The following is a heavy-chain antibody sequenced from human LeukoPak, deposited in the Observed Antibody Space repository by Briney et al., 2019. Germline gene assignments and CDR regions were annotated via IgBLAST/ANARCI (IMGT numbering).Heavy chain of an antibody. D-gene: IGHD4-17*01. J-gene: IGHJ4*02. CDR1: GGSFSGYY. CDR2: INHSGST. Sequence: SETLSLTCSFYGGSFSGYYCSCLLHPPPPRLQWIGEINHSGSTNYNPSLKSRVTISVDTSKNQFSLKLSSVTAADTAVYYCARENAVTVFDYWGQGTLVTVSS. CDR3: ARENAVTVFDY. V-gene: IGHV4-34*01.